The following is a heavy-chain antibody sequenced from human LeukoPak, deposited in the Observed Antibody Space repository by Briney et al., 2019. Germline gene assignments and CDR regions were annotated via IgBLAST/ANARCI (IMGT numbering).Heavy chain of an antibody. CDR2: ISGDGGST. J-gene: IGHJ6*02. CDR1: GFTFDDYA. D-gene: IGHD2-15*01. CDR3: AKGLGSGRRWSYYGMDV. V-gene: IGHV3-43*02. Sequence: GGSLRLSCAASGFTFDDYAMHWVRQAPGKGLEWVSLISGDGGSTYYADSVKGRFTISRDNSKNSLYLQMNSLRTEDTALYYCAKGLGSGRRWSYYGMDVWGQGTTVTVSS.